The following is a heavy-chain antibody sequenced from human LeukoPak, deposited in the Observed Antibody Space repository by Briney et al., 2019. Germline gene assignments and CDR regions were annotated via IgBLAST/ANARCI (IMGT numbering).Heavy chain of an antibody. Sequence: SETLSLTCAVYGGSFSGYYWSWIRQPPGKGLECIGEINYSGSTNYNPSLKSRVTISVDTSKNQFSLKLSSVTAADTAVYYCARDVYGSGSYYMFDPWGQGTLVTVSS. CDR1: GGSFSGYY. D-gene: IGHD3-10*01. V-gene: IGHV4-34*01. CDR3: ARDVYGSGSYYMFDP. CDR2: INYSGST. J-gene: IGHJ5*02.